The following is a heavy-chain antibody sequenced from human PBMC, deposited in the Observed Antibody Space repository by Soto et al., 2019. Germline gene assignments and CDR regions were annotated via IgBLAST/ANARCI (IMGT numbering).Heavy chain of an antibody. CDR3: AVDSSGSRYYYYGMDV. CDR2: IYSGGST. V-gene: IGHV3-66*01. J-gene: IGHJ6*02. D-gene: IGHD3-22*01. CDR1: GFTVSSNY. Sequence: GGSLRLSCAASGFTVSSNYMSWVRQAPGKGLEWVSVIYSGGSTYYADSVKGRFTISRDNSKNTLYLQMNSLRAEDTAVYYCAVDSSGSRYYYYGMDVWGQGTTVTVS.